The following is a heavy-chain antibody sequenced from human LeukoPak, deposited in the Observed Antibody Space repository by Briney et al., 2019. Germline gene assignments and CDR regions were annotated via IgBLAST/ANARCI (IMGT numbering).Heavy chain of an antibody. D-gene: IGHD3-22*01. J-gene: IGHJ5*02. CDR2: IYYSGNT. V-gene: IGHV4-59*08. CDR3: ARPYYYDSRIDP. Sequence: SETLSLTCTVSGGSINSRYWSWIRRPPGKGLEWIGCIYYSGNTNYTPSLKSRVTMSADTSKNQLSLKLSSVTAADTAVYYCARPYYYDSRIDPWGQGILVTVSS. CDR1: GGSINSRY.